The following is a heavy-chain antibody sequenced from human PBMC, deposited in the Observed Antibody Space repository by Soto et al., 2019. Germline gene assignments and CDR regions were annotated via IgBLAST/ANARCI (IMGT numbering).Heavy chain of an antibody. J-gene: IGHJ5*02. CDR3: ARGQRFSDWLDT. D-gene: IGHD3-3*01. CDR2: TYSSGST. CDR1: GGAISGYY. V-gene: IGHV4-4*07. Sequence: SETLSLTCTVTGGAISGYYWTWIRQSDREGLEWIGRTYSSGSTNYNPSPKSRVTISLDTSMNYFSLRLSSVTAADTAVYYCARGQRFSDWLDTWGQGTLVTVS.